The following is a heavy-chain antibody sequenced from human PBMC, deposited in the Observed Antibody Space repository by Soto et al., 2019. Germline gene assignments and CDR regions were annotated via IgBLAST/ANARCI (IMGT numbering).Heavy chain of an antibody. CDR2: ISSSSSYI. V-gene: IGHV3-21*01. Sequence: EVQLVESGGGLVKPGGSLRLSCAASGFTFSSYSMNWVRQAPGKGLEWVSSISSSSSYIYYADSVKGRFTISRDNAKNSLYLQMNSLRAEDTAVYYCARAMGYNWNDNYYYGMDVWGQGTTVTVSS. D-gene: IGHD1-20*01. CDR1: GFTFSSYS. CDR3: ARAMGYNWNDNYYYGMDV. J-gene: IGHJ6*02.